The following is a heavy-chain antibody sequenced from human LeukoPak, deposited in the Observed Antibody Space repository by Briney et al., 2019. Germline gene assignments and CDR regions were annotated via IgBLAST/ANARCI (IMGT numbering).Heavy chain of an antibody. V-gene: IGHV3-64D*06. J-gene: IGHJ4*02. CDR3: ADSSGASDY. CDR2: ISSNGGST. CDR1: GFTFSSYA. Sequence: PGGSLRLSCSASGFTFSSYAMHWVRQAPGKGLECVSAISSNGGSTYYADSVKGRFTISRDNSKNTLYLQMSSLRTEDTAVYYCADSSGASDYWGQGTLVTVSS. D-gene: IGHD6-19*01.